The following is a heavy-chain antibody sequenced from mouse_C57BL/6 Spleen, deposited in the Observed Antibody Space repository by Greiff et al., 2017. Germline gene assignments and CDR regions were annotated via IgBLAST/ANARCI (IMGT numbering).Heavy chain of an antibody. V-gene: IGHV3-6*01. Sequence: EVKLMESGPGLVKPSQSLSLTCSVTGYSITSGYYWNWIRQFPGNKLEWMGYISYDGSNNYNPSLKNRISITRDTSKNQFFLKLNSVTTEYTATYYCARDDGYWYFDVWGTGTTVTVSS. CDR3: ARDDGYWYFDV. CDR1: GYSITSGYY. D-gene: IGHD2-3*01. J-gene: IGHJ1*03. CDR2: ISYDGSN.